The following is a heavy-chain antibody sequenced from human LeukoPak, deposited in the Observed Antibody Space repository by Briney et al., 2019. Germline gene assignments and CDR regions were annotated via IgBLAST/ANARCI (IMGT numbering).Heavy chain of an antibody. CDR1: GFTFSGSA. D-gene: IGHD3-22*01. CDR2: IRSKANSYAT. J-gene: IGHJ4*02. CDR3: ARVIHYDTDYFDY. Sequence: GGSLRLSCAASGFTFSGSAMHWVRQASGKGLEWVGRIRSKANSYATAYAASVKGRFTISRDDSKNTAYLQMNSLKTEDTAVYYCARVIHYDTDYFDYWGQGTLVTVSS. V-gene: IGHV3-73*01.